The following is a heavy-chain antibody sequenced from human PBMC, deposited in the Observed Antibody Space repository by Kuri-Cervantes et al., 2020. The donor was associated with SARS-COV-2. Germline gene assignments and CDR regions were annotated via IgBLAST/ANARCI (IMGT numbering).Heavy chain of an antibody. D-gene: IGHD6-13*01. CDR2: ISSSSSYT. CDR3: ARGQQLIDY. Sequence: LSLTCAASGFTFSDYYMSWIRQAPGKGLEWVSYISSSSSYTNYADSVKGRFTISRGNAKNSLYLQMNSLRAEDTAVYYCARGQQLIDYWGQGTLVTVSS. CDR1: GFTFSDYY. J-gene: IGHJ4*02. V-gene: IGHV3-11*03.